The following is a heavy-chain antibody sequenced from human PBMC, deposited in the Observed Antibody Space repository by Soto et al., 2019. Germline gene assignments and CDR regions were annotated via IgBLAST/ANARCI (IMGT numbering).Heavy chain of an antibody. CDR1: GGSFSGYY. Sequence: SETLSLTCAVYGGSFSGYYWSWIRQPPGKGLEWIGEINHSGSTNYNPSLKSRVTISVDTSKNQFSLKLSSVTAADTAVYYCARVGSGQQLEAVQLVGFDPWGQGTLVTVSS. J-gene: IGHJ5*02. CDR3: ARVGSGQQLEAVQLVGFDP. D-gene: IGHD6-13*01. CDR2: INHSGST. V-gene: IGHV4-34*01.